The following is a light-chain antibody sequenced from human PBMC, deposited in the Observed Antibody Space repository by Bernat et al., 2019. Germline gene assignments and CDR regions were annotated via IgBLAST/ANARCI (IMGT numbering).Light chain of an antibody. CDR1: SSDVGGYNY. CDR3: SSYAGSNNFV. J-gene: IGLJ1*01. V-gene: IGLV2-8*01. CDR2: EVS. Sequence: QSALTQPPSASGSPGQSVTISCTGTSSDVGGYNYVSWYQQHPGKAPKLMIYEVSKRPSGVPDRFSGSQSGNTASLTVSGLQAEADADYYCSSYAGSNNFVFGTGTKVPVL.